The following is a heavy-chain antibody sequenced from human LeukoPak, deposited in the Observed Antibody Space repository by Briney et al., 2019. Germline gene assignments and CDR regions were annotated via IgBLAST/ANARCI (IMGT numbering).Heavy chain of an antibody. CDR2: IYYSGNA. Sequence: SETLSLTCTVSGGSMSNFYWGWTRQPPGKGLEWFAYIYYSGNANYNPSLRSRVTISVDTSKNQFSLKLSSVTAADTAVYYCARHSSGSATNDTFDIWGQGTMVTVSS. CDR3: ARHSSGSATNDTFDI. V-gene: IGHV4-59*08. CDR1: GGSMSNFY. J-gene: IGHJ3*02. D-gene: IGHD1-26*01.